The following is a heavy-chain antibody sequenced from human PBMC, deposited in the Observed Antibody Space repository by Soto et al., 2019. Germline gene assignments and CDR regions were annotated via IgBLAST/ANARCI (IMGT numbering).Heavy chain of an antibody. J-gene: IGHJ6*02. CDR1: GFTFSSYG. V-gene: IGHV3-33*01. CDR2: IWYDGSNK. Sequence: QVQLVESGGGVVQPGRSLRLSCAASGFTFSSYGMHWVRQAPGKGLEWVAVIWYDGSNKYYADSVKGRFTISRDNSKNTLYLQMNSLRAEDTAVYYCARDRDDILTGRYYYGMDVWGQGTTVTVSS. CDR3: ARDRDDILTGRYYYGMDV. D-gene: IGHD3-9*01.